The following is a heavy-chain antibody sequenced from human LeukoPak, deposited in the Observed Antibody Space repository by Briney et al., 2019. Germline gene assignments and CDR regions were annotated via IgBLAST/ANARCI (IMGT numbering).Heavy chain of an antibody. D-gene: IGHD3-22*01. Sequence: PSETLSLTCAVYGGSFSGYYWSWIREPPGKGLEWIGEINDGGSTNYNPSLKSRVAIPVDTSKNQFSLKLSSVTAADTAVYFCARGPPTDYYDSSGFYYVFDYWGQGTLVTVSS. CDR2: INDGGST. J-gene: IGHJ4*02. CDR3: ARGPPTDYYDSSGFYYVFDY. CDR1: GGSFSGYY. V-gene: IGHV4-34*01.